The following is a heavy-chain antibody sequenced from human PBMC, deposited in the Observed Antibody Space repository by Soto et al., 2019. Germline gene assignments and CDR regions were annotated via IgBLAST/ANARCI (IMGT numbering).Heavy chain of an antibody. CDR3: ARDLAAAGPSKGWQNYYYMDV. V-gene: IGHV1-18*01. D-gene: IGHD6-13*01. CDR1: GYTFTSYG. CDR2: ISAYNGNT. J-gene: IGHJ6*03. Sequence: ASVRVSCKASGYTFTSYGISWVRQAPGQGLEWMGWISAYNGNTNYAQKLQGRVTMTTDTSTSTAYMELRSLRSDDTAVYYCARDLAAAGPSKGWQNYYYMDVWGIGTTVTVSS.